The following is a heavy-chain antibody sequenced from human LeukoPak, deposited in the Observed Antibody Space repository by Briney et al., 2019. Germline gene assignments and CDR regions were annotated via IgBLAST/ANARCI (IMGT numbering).Heavy chain of an antibody. V-gene: IGHV1-24*01. CDR2: FDPEDGET. D-gene: IGHD3-22*01. CDR1: GYTLTELS. Sequence: ASVKVSCKVSGYTLTELSMHWVRQAPGKGLEWMGGFDPEDGETIYAQKFQGRVTMTEDTSTDTAYMELSSLRSEDTAVYYCATVPYRHMIVVNYSDYWGQGTLVTVSS. J-gene: IGHJ4*02. CDR3: ATVPYRHMIVVNYSDY.